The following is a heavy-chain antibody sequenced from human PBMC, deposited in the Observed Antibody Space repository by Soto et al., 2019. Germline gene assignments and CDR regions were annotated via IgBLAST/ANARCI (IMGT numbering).Heavy chain of an antibody. V-gene: IGHV1-69*13. D-gene: IGHD4-17*01. Sequence: QVHLVQSGAEVKKPGSSVKVSCKYSGGTFRTESINWVRQAPGQGLEWMGGILPFFGTADYAPRFQGRVTITADGATATAYMELTTPTSQDTAVYFCARRHEYGGNSDAFDAWGQGTMVTVSS. CDR3: ARRHEYGGNSDAFDA. CDR2: ILPFFGTA. J-gene: IGHJ3*01. CDR1: GGTFRTES.